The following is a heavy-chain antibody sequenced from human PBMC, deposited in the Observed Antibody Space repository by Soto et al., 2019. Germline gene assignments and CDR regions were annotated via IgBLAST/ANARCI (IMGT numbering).Heavy chain of an antibody. CDR2: IDPSDSYT. V-gene: IGHV5-10-1*01. Sequence: GESLKISCKGSGYTFTTFWISWVRQMPGKGLEWMGRIDPSDSYTNYSPSFQGHVTISADKSISTAYLQWGSLKASDTAIYYCARLYCSSTTCDSWFDPWGQGTLVTVCS. CDR3: ARLYCSSTTCDSWFDP. D-gene: IGHD2-2*01. CDR1: GYTFTTFW. J-gene: IGHJ5*02.